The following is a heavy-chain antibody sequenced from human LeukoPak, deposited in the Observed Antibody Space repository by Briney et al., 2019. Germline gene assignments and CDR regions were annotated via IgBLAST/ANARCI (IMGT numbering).Heavy chain of an antibody. CDR2: IWYDGSNK. J-gene: IGHJ4*02. CDR1: GLTFSSYG. Sequence: GGSLRLSCAASGLTFSSYGMHWVRQAPGKGLEWVAVIWYDGSNKYYADSVKGRFTISRDNSKNTLYLQMNSLRAEDTAVYYCARGHRYYDSSGYLLHYFDYWGQGTLVTVSS. V-gene: IGHV3-33*01. D-gene: IGHD3-22*01. CDR3: ARGHRYYDSSGYLLHYFDY.